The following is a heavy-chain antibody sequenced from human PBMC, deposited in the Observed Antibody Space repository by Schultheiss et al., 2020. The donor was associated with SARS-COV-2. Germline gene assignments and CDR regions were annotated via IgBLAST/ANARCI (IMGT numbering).Heavy chain of an antibody. CDR1: GFTFSGYG. Sequence: SLKISCAASGFTFSGYGMHWVRQAPGKGLEWVSGISWNSGSIGYADSVKGRFTISRDNSKNSLYLQMNSLRAEDTALYYCAKDNPGQGAFDIWGQGTMVTVSS. CDR3: AKDNPGQGAFDI. V-gene: IGHV3-9*01. CDR2: ISWNSGSI. J-gene: IGHJ3*02.